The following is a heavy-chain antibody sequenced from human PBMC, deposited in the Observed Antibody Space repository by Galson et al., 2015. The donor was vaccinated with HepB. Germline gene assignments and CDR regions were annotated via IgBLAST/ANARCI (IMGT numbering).Heavy chain of an antibody. V-gene: IGHV1-69*13. CDR1: GGAFLTNG. J-gene: IGHJ4*02. CDR2: IIPIFGTP. CDR3: ARGASNPYDYVWGTSH. Sequence: SVKVSCKASGGAFLTNGISWVRQAPGQGLEWMGGIIPIFGTPNYAQKFQGRVTITADESSTTAYMELSSLRFEDTAVYYCARGASNPYDYVWGTSHRGQGTLVTVSS. D-gene: IGHD3-16*01.